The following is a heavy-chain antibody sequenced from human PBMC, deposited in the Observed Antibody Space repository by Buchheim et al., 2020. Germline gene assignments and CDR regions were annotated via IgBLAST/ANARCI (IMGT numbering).Heavy chain of an antibody. CDR2: INTRGGGT. CDR1: GYTFTGYH. J-gene: IGHJ4*02. D-gene: IGHD1-1*01. Sequence: QVQLVQSGAEVKKPGASVKLSCKASGYTFTGYHMHWVRQAPGQGLEWMGLINTRGGGTDYAQRLQGRVTMTRDTSTNTAHMELSSLRADDTAVYYCARDSTNWSFDYWGQGTL. CDR3: ARDSTNWSFDY. V-gene: IGHV1-46*04.